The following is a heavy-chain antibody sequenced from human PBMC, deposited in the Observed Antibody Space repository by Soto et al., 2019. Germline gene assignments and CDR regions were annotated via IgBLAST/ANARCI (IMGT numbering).Heavy chain of an antibody. CDR3: AKDLVRATVTTSRFDAFDI. Sequence: QVQLVESGGGVVQPGRSLRLSCAASGFTFSSYGMHWVRQAPGKGLEWVAVISYDGSNKYYADSVKGRFTISRDNSKNTLYLQMNSLRAEDTAVYYCAKDLVRATVTTSRFDAFDIWGQGTMVTVSS. CDR2: ISYDGSNK. CDR1: GFTFSSYG. J-gene: IGHJ3*02. V-gene: IGHV3-30*18. D-gene: IGHD4-17*01.